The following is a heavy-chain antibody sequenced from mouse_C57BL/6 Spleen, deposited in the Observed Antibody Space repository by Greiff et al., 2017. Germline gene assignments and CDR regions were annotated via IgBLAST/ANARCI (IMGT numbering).Heavy chain of an antibody. CDR1: GYTFTSYW. J-gene: IGHJ4*01. CDR2: IYPSDSET. D-gene: IGHD2-1*01. CDR3: ARGNGNYQGYYAMDY. V-gene: IGHV1-61*01. Sequence: QVQLQQPGAELVRPGSSVKLSCKASGYTFTSYWMDWVKQRPGQGLEWIGNIYPSDSETHYNQKFKDKAPLTVDKSSSTAYMQLSSLTSEDSAVYYCARGNGNYQGYYAMDYWGQGTSVTVSA.